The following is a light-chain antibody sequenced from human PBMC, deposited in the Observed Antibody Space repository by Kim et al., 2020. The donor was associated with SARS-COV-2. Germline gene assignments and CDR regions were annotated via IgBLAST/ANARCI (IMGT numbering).Light chain of an antibody. Sequence: QGVPTTCTGSSSNIGAGYAVHWYQQLPGTAPKLLIYGNSNRPSGVPDRFSGSKSGTSASLAITGLQAEDEADYYCQSYDSSLSGSVFGGGTQLTVL. CDR3: QSYDSSLSGSV. CDR1: SSNIGAGYA. CDR2: GNS. V-gene: IGLV1-40*01. J-gene: IGLJ2*01.